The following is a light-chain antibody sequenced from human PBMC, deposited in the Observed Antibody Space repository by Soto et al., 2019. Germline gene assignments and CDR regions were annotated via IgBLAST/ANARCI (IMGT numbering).Light chain of an antibody. Sequence: DIQLTQSPSFLSGSVGDRFTITCRASQGISSYLAWYQQKPGKAPKLLISTASTLQSGVPSRFSGSGSGTDFTLTISSLQPEDFATYYCQQSYSTPQTFGQGTKVDIK. CDR3: QQSYSTPQT. CDR2: TAS. J-gene: IGKJ1*01. CDR1: QGISSY. V-gene: IGKV1-39*01.